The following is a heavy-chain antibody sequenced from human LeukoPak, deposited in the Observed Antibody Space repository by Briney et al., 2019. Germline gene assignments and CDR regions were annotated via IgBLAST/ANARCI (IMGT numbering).Heavy chain of an antibody. D-gene: IGHD2-15*01. CDR2: ISACNGNT. Sequence: ASVKVSCKASGYTFTSYGISWVRQPPGQGLEWMGWISACNGNTNYAQKLQGRVSMPTDPSTSTAYMELRSLRSDDTAVYYCARAPRYCSGGSCYHFDYWGQGTLVTVSS. CDR3: ARAPRYCSGGSCYHFDY. J-gene: IGHJ4*02. V-gene: IGHV1-18*01. CDR1: GYTFTSYG.